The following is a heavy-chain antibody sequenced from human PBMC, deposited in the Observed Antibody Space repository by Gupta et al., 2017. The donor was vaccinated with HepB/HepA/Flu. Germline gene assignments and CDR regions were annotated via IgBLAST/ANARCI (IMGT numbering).Heavy chain of an antibody. Sequence: QVQLVQSGAEVKKPGSSVKVSCKASGGTFSSYAISWVRQAPGQGLEWMGRIIPILGIANYAQKFQGRVTITADKSTSTAYMELSSLRSEDTAVYYCTRDYDSSGYGPPNYYYYYGMDVWGQGTTVTVSS. V-gene: IGHV1-69*04. CDR1: GGTFSSYA. J-gene: IGHJ6*02. D-gene: IGHD3-22*01. CDR2: IIPILGIA. CDR3: TRDYDSSGYGPPNYYYYYGMDV.